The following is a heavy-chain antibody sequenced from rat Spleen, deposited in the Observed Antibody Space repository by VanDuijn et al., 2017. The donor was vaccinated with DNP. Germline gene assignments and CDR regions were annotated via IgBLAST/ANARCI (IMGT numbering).Heavy chain of an antibody. V-gene: IGHV5S23*01. CDR3: AREQHYHFDY. D-gene: IGHD1-10*01. CDR1: GFTFSNFP. CDR2: ISTSGVVT. Sequence: EVQLVESGGGIVQPGRSLKLSCAASGFTFSNFPMAWVRQAPTKGLEWVADISTSGVVTYYRDSVKGRFTISRDNAESSLYLQMGSLKSEDTATYYCAREQHYHFDYWGQGVMVTVSS. J-gene: IGHJ2*01.